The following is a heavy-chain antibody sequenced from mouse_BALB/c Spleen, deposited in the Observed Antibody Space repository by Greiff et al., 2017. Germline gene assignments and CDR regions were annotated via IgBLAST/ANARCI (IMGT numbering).Heavy chain of an antibody. CDR3: ARRDAMDY. J-gene: IGHJ4*01. CDR2: IAPGSGST. CDR1: GYTFTSYW. V-gene: IGHV1S41*01. Sequence: DLVKPGASVKLSCKASGYTFTSYWINWIKQRPGQGLEWIGRIAPGSGSTYYNEMFKGKATLTVDTSSSTAYIQLSSLSSEDSAVYFCARRDAMDYWGQGTSVTVSS.